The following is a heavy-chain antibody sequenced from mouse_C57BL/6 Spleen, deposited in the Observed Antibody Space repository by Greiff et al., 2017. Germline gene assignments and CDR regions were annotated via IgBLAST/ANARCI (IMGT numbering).Heavy chain of an antibody. Sequence: VQLQQPGAELVRPGTSVKLSCKASGYTFTSYWMHWVKQRPGQGLEWIGVIDPSDSYTNYNQKFKGKATLTVDTSSSTAYMQLSSLTSEDSAVYYCARRGRSLSFDYWGQGTTLTVSS. D-gene: IGHD1-1*01. CDR1: GYTFTSYW. CDR3: ARRGRSLSFDY. V-gene: IGHV1-59*01. CDR2: IDPSDSYT. J-gene: IGHJ2*01.